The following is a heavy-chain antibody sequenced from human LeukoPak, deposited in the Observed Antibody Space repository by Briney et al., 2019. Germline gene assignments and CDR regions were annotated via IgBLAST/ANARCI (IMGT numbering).Heavy chain of an antibody. CDR1: GFTFGTYY. J-gene: IGHJ4*02. Sequence: GGSLRLSCAASGFTFGTYYMSWFRQAPGKGLEWVANIIQDGSQKYYVDSVKGRFSISRDNGNNSLFLHMSSLRAEDTAVYYCARDLSDTSGYFDYWGQGALVIVSS. D-gene: IGHD3-22*01. V-gene: IGHV3-7*01. CDR3: ARDLSDTSGYFDY. CDR2: IIQDGSQK.